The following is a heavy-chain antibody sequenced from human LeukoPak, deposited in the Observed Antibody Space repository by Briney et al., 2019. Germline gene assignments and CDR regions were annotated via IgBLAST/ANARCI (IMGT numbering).Heavy chain of an antibody. CDR2: ISWNSGSI. D-gene: IGHD6-13*01. Sequence: GGSLRLSCAASGFTFDDYAMHWVRQAPGKGLEWVSGISWNSGSIGCADSVKGRFTISRDNAKNSLYLQMNSLRAEDTALYYCAKVQGAAAGSTGFDYWGQGTLVTVSS. J-gene: IGHJ4*02. CDR1: GFTFDDYA. CDR3: AKVQGAAAGSTGFDY. V-gene: IGHV3-9*01.